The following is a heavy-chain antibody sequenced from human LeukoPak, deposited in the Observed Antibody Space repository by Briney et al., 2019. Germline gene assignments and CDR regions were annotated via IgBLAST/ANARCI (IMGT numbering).Heavy chain of an antibody. J-gene: IGHJ3*02. Sequence: PSETLSLTCTVSGGSISSSSYYWGWIRQPPGKGLEWIGSIYYSGSTYYNPSLKSRVTISVDTSKNQFSLKLSSVTAADTAVYYCARVKKESSGNAFDIWGQGTMVTVSS. CDR2: IYYSGST. CDR3: ARVKKESSGNAFDI. CDR1: GGSISSSSYY. V-gene: IGHV4-39*01.